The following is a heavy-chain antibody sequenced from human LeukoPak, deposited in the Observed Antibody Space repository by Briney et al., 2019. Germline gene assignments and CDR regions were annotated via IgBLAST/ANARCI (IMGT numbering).Heavy chain of an antibody. CDR2: VTANGGGT. D-gene: IGHD1-14*01. Sequence: GGSLRLSCAASGFTFDDYAMHWVRQAPGKGPEWVSYVTANGGGTYYADSVKGRFVISRDNSKNSLYLQMNILRPEDTALYYCAKILNPHAFDIWGQGTMVTDSS. V-gene: IGHV3-43*02. CDR1: GFTFDDYA. CDR3: AKILNPHAFDI. J-gene: IGHJ3*02.